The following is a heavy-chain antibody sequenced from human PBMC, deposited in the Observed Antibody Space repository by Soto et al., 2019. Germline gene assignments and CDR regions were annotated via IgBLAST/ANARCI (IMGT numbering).Heavy chain of an antibody. D-gene: IGHD2-2*02. CDR2: IYYSGST. CDR3: ARAPSSIPYYFDY. V-gene: IGHV4-30-4*01. Sequence: SLTCTVSGGSISSGDYYWSWIRQPPGKGLEWIGYIYYSGSTYYNPSLKSRVTISVDTSKNQFSLKLSSVTAADTAVYYCARAPSSIPYYFDYWGQGTLVTVS. CDR1: GGSISSGDYY. J-gene: IGHJ4*02.